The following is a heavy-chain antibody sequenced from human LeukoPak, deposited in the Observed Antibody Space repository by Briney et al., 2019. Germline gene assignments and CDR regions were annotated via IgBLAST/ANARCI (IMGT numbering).Heavy chain of an antibody. J-gene: IGHJ4*02. Sequence: GGSLRLSCAASGFTFSSFAMNWVRQAPGKGLEWVSAISGSGSSTYYADSVKGRFTISRDNSKNTLYLQMNSLRAEDTAVYYCAKSSSWIFDYWGQGTLVTVSS. CDR2: ISGSGSST. CDR3: AKSSSWIFDY. V-gene: IGHV3-23*01. CDR1: GFTFSSFA. D-gene: IGHD6-13*01.